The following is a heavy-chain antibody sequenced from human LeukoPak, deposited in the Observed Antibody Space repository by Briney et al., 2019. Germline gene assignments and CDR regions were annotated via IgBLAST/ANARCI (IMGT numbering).Heavy chain of an antibody. D-gene: IGHD3-3*01. CDR1: GFTLSSYW. V-gene: IGHV3-7*01. J-gene: IGHJ4*02. CDR3: ARDQSISWRPDYFDH. CDR2: INQDGGEK. Sequence: GGSLRLSCVASGFTLSSYWMGWVRQAPGKGLEWVASINQDGGEKHYVDSVKGRFTISRDNAKNSLYLQMNSLRDEDTAVYYCARDQSISWRPDYFDHWGQGTLVTVSS.